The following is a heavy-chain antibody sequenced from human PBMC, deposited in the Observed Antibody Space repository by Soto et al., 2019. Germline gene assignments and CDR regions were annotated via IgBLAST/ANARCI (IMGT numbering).Heavy chain of an antibody. D-gene: IGHD4-17*01. CDR1: GGSISSSSYY. Sequence: SETLSLTCTVSGGSISSSSYYWGWIRQPPGKGLEWIGSIYYSGSTYYNPSLKSRVTISVDTSKNQFSLKLSSVTAADTAVYYCARLGDYAGWFDPWGQGTLVTVSS. V-gene: IGHV4-39*01. J-gene: IGHJ5*02. CDR3: ARLGDYAGWFDP. CDR2: IYYSGST.